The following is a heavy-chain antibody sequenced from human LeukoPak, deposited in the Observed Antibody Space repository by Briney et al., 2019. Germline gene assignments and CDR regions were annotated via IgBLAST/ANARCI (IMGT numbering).Heavy chain of an antibody. CDR2: INHSGST. V-gene: IGHV4-34*01. J-gene: IGHJ6*04. D-gene: IGHD3-10*01. CDR3: ARGYYYGSGSPRDIAAAEYYYYGMDV. Sequence: SETLSLTCAVYGGSFSGYYWSWIRQPTGKGLEWIGEINHSGSTNYNPSLKSRVTISVDTSKNQFSLKLSSVTAADTAVYYCARGYYYGSGSPRDIAAAEYYYYGMDVWGKGTTVTVSS. CDR1: GGSFSGYY.